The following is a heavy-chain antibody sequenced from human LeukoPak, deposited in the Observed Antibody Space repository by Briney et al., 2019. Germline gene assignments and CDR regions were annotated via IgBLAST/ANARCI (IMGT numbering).Heavy chain of an antibody. CDR3: AKDGGVKGDANYYYYYGMDV. CDR1: GFTFSSYA. J-gene: IGHJ6*02. CDR2: ISGSGGST. V-gene: IGHV3-23*01. D-gene: IGHD2-8*02. Sequence: GGSLRLSCAASGFTFSSYAMSWVRQAPGKGLEWVSAISGSGGSTYYADSVKGRFTISRDNSKNTLYLQMNSLRAEDTAVYYCAKDGGVKGDANYYYYYGMDVWGQGTTATVSS.